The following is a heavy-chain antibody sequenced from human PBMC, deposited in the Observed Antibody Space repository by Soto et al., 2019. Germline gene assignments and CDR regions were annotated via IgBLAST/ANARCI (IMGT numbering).Heavy chain of an antibody. V-gene: IGHV3-20*01. CDR2: INWNGGST. CDR1: GFTFYDFG. J-gene: IGHJ4*02. Sequence: GGSLRLSCAASGFTFYDFGMSWVRQAPGKGLEWVSGINWNGGSTAYADSVKGRFTISRDNAKNSLYLQMNSVSTEDTALYHCARARSSARPPEFDYWGQEALVTVSS. CDR3: ARARSSARPPEFDY. D-gene: IGHD6-19*01.